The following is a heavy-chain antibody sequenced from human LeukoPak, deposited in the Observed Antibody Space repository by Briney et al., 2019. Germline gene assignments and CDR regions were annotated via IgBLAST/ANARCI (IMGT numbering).Heavy chain of an antibody. V-gene: IGHV1-69*05. J-gene: IGHJ3*02. CDR3: ARGARGWDIVVVPAAMGAFDI. CDR1: GGTFSSYA. Sequence: SVKVSCKASGGTFSSYAISWVRQAPGQGLEWMGGIVPIFGTANYAQKFQGRVTITTDESTGTAYMELSSLRSEDTAVYYCARGARGWDIVVVPAAMGAFDIWGQGTMVTVSS. CDR2: IVPIFGTA. D-gene: IGHD2-2*01.